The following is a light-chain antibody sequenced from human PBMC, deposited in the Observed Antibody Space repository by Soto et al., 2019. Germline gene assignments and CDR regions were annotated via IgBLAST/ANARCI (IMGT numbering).Light chain of an antibody. V-gene: IGLV2-11*01. Sequence: QSALTQPRSVSGSPGQSVTISCTGTSSDVGSYNHVSWYQQYAGKAPKLIIYEVSERPSGVPDRFSGSKSGNTASLTVSGLQAGDEADYYCSSYAGTKTLIFGGGTKLTVL. J-gene: IGLJ2*01. CDR3: SSYAGTKTLI. CDR1: SSDVGSYNH. CDR2: EVS.